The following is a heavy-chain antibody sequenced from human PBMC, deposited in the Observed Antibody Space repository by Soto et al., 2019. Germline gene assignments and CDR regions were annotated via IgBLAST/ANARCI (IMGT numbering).Heavy chain of an antibody. CDR2: IYYSGST. Sequence: SETLSLTCTVSGGSISSSSYYCGWIRQPPGKGLEWIGRIYYSGSTYYNPSLKMRVTISVDTSKNPSSLKLSSGTAADTAVYYCASRARGRGPSYYYYGMDVWGQGTTVTVSS. V-gene: IGHV4-39*01. CDR1: GGSISSSSYY. D-gene: IGHD3-10*01. CDR3: ASRARGRGPSYYYYGMDV. J-gene: IGHJ6*02.